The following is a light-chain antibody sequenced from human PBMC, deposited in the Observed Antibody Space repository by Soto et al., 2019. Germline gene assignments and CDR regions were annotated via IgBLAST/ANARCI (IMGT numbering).Light chain of an antibody. CDR3: QQRSNWPL. CDR2: SAS. CDR1: QSVSSSY. Sequence: EIVLTQSPCTLSWSPGERATLSCRASQSVSSSYLAWYQQKPGQAPRFLIYSASNRATGIPARFSGSGSGTDFTLTISSLEPEDFAVYYCQQRSNWPLFGGGTKVDIK. J-gene: IGKJ4*01. V-gene: IGKV3D-20*02.